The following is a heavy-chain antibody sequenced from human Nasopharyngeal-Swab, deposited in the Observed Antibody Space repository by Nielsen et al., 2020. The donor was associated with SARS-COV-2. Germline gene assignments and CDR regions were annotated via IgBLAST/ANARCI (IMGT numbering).Heavy chain of an antibody. Sequence: GESLKISCAASGFTFSSYAMSWVRQAPGKGLEWVSAISGSGGSTYYADSVKGRFTISRDNSKNTLYLQMNSLRAEDTAVYYCAKDASSSWYRGYYGMDVWGQGTTVTVSS. J-gene: IGHJ6*02. D-gene: IGHD6-13*01. CDR3: AKDASSSWYRGYYGMDV. CDR2: ISGSGGST. CDR1: GFTFSSYA. V-gene: IGHV3-23*01.